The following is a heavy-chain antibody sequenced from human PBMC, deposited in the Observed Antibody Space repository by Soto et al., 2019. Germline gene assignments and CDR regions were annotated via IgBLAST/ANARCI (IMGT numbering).Heavy chain of an antibody. Sequence: EVQLVESGGGLVKPGWSLRLSCAASGFTFSSYSMNWVRQAPGKGLEWVSSISSSSSYIYYADSVKGRFTISRDNAKNSLYLQMNSLRAEDTAVYYCARDDIALSGWFDPWGQGTLVTVSS. CDR3: ARDDIALSGWFDP. CDR1: GFTFSSYS. CDR2: ISSSSSYI. J-gene: IGHJ5*02. V-gene: IGHV3-21*01. D-gene: IGHD5-12*01.